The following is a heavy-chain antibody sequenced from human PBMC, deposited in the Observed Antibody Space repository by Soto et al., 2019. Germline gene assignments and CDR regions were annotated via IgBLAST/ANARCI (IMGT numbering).Heavy chain of an antibody. V-gene: IGHV3-30*18. CDR2: ISYDGNIR. CDR1: GFPFSTFA. Sequence: QVQLVESGGGVVQPGRSLRLSCAASGFPFSTFAMHWVRQAPGKGLEWVAIISYDGNIRYYADSVKGRFTISRDNSKTLYLQMNRLRTEDTAVYFCAKDYCGTSCRISYFYYGMDVWGQGTTVTVS. D-gene: IGHD2-2*01. J-gene: IGHJ6*02. CDR3: AKDYCGTSCRISYFYYGMDV.